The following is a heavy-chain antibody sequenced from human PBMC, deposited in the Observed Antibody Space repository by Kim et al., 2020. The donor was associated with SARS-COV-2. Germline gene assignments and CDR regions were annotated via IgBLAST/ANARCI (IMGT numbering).Heavy chain of an antibody. CDR2: IYPDDSDT. CDR1: GYTFSKSW. V-gene: IGHV5-51*01. Sequence: GKSLKISGQGSGYTFSKSWIAWVRQTPDKGLEWVGIIYPDDSDTKYSPSFQGRVIISADTSSSTAFLQWRSLQASDTAMYYCAKTSRTGLATGY. J-gene: IGHJ4*03. CDR3: AKTSRTGLATGY.